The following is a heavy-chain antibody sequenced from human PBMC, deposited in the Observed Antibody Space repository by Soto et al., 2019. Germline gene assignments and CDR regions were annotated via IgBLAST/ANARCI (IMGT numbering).Heavy chain of an antibody. CDR3: ARVSIAVAGPDAFDI. CDR2: TYYRSKWYN. J-gene: IGHJ3*02. D-gene: IGHD6-19*01. CDR1: GDSVSSNSAA. V-gene: IGHV6-1*01. Sequence: PLQTLSLTCAISGDSVSSNSAAWNWIRQSPSRGLEWLGRTYYRSKWYNDYAVSVKSRITINPYTSKNQFSLQLNSVTPEDTAVYYCARVSIAVAGPDAFDIWGQGTMVTVSS.